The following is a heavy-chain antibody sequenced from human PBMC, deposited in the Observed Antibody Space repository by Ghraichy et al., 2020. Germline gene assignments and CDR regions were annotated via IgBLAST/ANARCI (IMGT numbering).Heavy chain of an antibody. Sequence: SETLSLTCAVSGGSISSSNWWIWVRQPPGKGLEWIGEIYHSGSTNYNPSLKSRVTISVDKSENQFSLKLNSVTAADTAVYYCAGAAAVKNWFDPWGQGTLVTVSP. V-gene: IGHV4-4*02. CDR3: AGAAAVKNWFDP. CDR1: GGSISSSNW. CDR2: IYHSGST. D-gene: IGHD6-13*01. J-gene: IGHJ5*02.